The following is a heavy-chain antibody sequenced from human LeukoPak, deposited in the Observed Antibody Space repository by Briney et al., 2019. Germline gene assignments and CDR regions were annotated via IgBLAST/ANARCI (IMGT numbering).Heavy chain of an antibody. CDR1: GGTFSSYA. J-gene: IGHJ4*02. CDR2: IIPIFGTA. CDR3: ARDRWYGSGSYLY. V-gene: IGHV1-69*13. D-gene: IGHD3-10*01. Sequence: SVKVSCKASGGTFSSYAISWVRQAPGQGLEWMGGIIPIFGTANYAQKFQGRVTITADESTSTAYMELSSPRSEDTAVYYCARDRWYGSGSYLYWGQGTLVTVSS.